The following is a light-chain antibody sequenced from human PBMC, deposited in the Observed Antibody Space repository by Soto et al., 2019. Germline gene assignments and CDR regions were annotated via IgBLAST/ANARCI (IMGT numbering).Light chain of an antibody. V-gene: IGKV1-39*01. CDR3: QQVNDYPIT. CDR2: AAS. CDR1: QSISSY. Sequence: DIQMTQSPSSLSTSVGDRVTITCRASQSISSYLNWYQQKPGKAPKLLIYAASSLQSGVPSRFSGSGSGTDFTLTISSLQPEDFATYHCQQVNDYPITFGQGTRLEIK. J-gene: IGKJ5*01.